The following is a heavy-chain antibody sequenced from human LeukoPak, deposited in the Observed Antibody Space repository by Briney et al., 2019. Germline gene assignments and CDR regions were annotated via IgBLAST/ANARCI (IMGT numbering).Heavy chain of an antibody. CDR3: ARIGYSGYDYSGY. V-gene: IGHV4-4*02. CDR2: IYHSGST. D-gene: IGHD5-12*01. J-gene: IGHJ4*02. CDR1: GGSISSSNW. Sequence: PSETLSLTCAVSGGSISSSNWWSWVRQPPGKGLEWIGEIYHSGSTNYNPSLKSRVTISVDKSKNQFSLKLSSVTAADTAVYYCARIGYSGYDYSGYWGQGTLVTVSS.